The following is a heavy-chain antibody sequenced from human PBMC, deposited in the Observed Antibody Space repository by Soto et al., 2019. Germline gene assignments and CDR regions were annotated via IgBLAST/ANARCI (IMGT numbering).Heavy chain of an antibody. V-gene: IGHV3-13*01. CDR2: IGTAGDT. J-gene: IGHJ6*03. CDR3: ARGAGSGSYPIYYYYYMDV. CDR1: GFTFSSYD. Sequence: GGSLRLSCAASGFTFSSYDMHWVRQATGKGLEWVSAIGTAGDTYYPGSVKGRFTISRENAKNSLYLQMNSLRAGDTAVYYCARGAGSGSYPIYYYYYMDVWGKGTTVTVSS. D-gene: IGHD3-10*01.